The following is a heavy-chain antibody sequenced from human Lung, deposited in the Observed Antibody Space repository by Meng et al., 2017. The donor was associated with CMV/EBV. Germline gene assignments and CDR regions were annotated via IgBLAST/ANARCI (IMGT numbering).Heavy chain of an antibody. V-gene: IGHV3-21*01. Sequence: FSSYSMNWVRPAPGKGLEWVSSISSSSSYIYYADSVKGRFTISRDNAKNSLYLQMNSLRAEDTAVYYCARPPSAAVDTAMVPPYFDYWGQGTLVTVSS. CDR3: ARPPSAAVDTAMVPPYFDY. CDR2: ISSSSSYI. D-gene: IGHD5-18*01. CDR1: FSSYS. J-gene: IGHJ4*02.